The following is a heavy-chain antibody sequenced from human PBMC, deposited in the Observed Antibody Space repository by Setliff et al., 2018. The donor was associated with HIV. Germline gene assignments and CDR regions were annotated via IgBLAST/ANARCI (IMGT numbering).Heavy chain of an antibody. Sequence: GESLKIPCSTPGYNFATYWIGWVRQMPGEGLEWIGVIYPGDSAIRYSPSFQGQVTISADKSISTAYLQWSSLKASDTAIYYCARQGTSYGSNYYADVWGEGTTVTVSS. CDR1: GYNFATYW. D-gene: IGHD5-18*01. CDR2: IYPGDSAI. CDR3: ARQGTSYGSNYYADV. J-gene: IGHJ6*03. V-gene: IGHV5-51*01.